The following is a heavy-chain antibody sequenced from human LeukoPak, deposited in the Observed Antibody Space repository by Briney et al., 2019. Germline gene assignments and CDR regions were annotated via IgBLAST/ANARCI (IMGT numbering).Heavy chain of an antibody. V-gene: IGHV4-34*01. D-gene: IGHD4-17*01. Sequence: SETLSLTCAVYGGSSSGYYWSWIRQPPGKGLEWIGEINHSGSTNYNPSLKSRVTISVDTSKNQFSLKLSSVTAADTAVYYCARGRDSMTTVTTAYYFDYWGQGTLVTVSS. CDR3: ARGRDSMTTVTTAYYFDY. CDR1: GGSSSGYY. J-gene: IGHJ4*02. CDR2: INHSGST.